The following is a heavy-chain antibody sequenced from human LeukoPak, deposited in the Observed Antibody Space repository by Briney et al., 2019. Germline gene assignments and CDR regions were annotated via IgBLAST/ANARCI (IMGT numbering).Heavy chain of an antibody. CDR1: GFTFSTSW. CDR3: ARERLWLGDRAFDI. D-gene: IGHD5-18*01. CDR2: IKAEGSEK. Sequence: GGCLRLSCVGSGFTFSTSWMNWVRQAPGKGLEWVANIKAEGSEKYYVDSVKGRFTISRDNAKNSLYLQMNSVRAEETAVYYCARERLWLGDRAFDIWGQGTMVTVSS. J-gene: IGHJ3*02. V-gene: IGHV3-7*01.